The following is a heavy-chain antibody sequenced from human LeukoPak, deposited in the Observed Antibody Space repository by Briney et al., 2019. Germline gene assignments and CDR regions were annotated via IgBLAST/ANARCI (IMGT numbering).Heavy chain of an antibody. D-gene: IGHD6-13*01. V-gene: IGHV3-13*01. Sequence: GGSLRLSCAASGFTFSSYSMNWVRQATGEGLEWVSGIGTAGEIYYPGSVKGRFTISRENAKNSLYLQMNSLRAGDTAVYYCARAAYSSTWYSRYFDLWGRGTLVTVSS. CDR2: IGTAGEI. J-gene: IGHJ2*01. CDR1: GFTFSSYS. CDR3: ARAAYSSTWYSRYFDL.